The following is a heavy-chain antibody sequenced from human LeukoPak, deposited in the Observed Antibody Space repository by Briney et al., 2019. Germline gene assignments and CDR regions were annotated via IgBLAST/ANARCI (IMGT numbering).Heavy chain of an antibody. CDR1: GYTFTSYA. J-gene: IGHJ4*02. D-gene: IGHD5-18*01. CDR2: INAGNGDT. V-gene: IGHV1-3*01. Sequence: ASVKVSCKASGYTFTSYAMHWVRHAPGQRLEWMGWINAGNGDTKYSQKFQGRVTITRDTSASTAYMELSSLRSEDTAVYYCARDRSGRGYSYGIDYWGQGTLVTVSS. CDR3: ARDRSGRGYSYGIDY.